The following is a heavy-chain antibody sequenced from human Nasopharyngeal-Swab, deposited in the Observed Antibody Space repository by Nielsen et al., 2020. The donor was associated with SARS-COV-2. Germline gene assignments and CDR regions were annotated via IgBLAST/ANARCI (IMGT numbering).Heavy chain of an antibody. D-gene: IGHD1-1*01. CDR2: IYYSGST. V-gene: IGHV4-59*01. CDR1: GGSISSYY. J-gene: IGHJ6*02. CDR3: ARAAASSFFTTYGMDV. Sequence: GSLRLSCTVSGGSISSYYWSWIRQPPGKGLEWIGYIYYSGSTNYNPSLKSRVTISVDTSKNQFSLKLSSVTAADTAVYYCARAAASSFFTTYGMDVWGQGTTVTVSS.